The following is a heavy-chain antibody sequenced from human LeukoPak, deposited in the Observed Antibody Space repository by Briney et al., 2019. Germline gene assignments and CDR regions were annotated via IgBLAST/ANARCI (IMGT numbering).Heavy chain of an antibody. D-gene: IGHD6-19*01. CDR1: GFTFSTYG. CDR2: VWYDGSNE. CDR3: ARDRAGLDY. Sequence: GRSLRLSCAASGFTFSTYGMHWVRQAPGKGLEWVAVVWYDGSNEFYADSVKGRFTISRDNSKNTLYLQMNSLRAEDTAVYYCARDRAGLDYWDQGTLVTVSS. J-gene: IGHJ4*02. V-gene: IGHV3-33*01.